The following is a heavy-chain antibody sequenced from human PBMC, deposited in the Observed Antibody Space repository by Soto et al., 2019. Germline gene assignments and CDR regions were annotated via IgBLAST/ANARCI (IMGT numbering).Heavy chain of an antibody. CDR3: ARDYYDSSGYYYVDY. J-gene: IGHJ4*02. Sequence: QVQLQESGPGLVKPSQTLSLTCTVSGGSISSGGYYWSWIRQHPGKGLEWIGYIYYSGSTYYNPSPKSRVTISVDTSKNQFSLKLSSVTAADTAVYYCARDYYDSSGYYYVDYWGQGTLVTVSS. D-gene: IGHD3-22*01. CDR1: GGSISSGGYY. CDR2: IYYSGST. V-gene: IGHV4-31*03.